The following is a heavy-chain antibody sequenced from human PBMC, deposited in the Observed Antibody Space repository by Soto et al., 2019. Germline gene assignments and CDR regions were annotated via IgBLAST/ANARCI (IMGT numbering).Heavy chain of an antibody. D-gene: IGHD5-12*01. V-gene: IGHV4-39*07. CDR1: GESISSSSYF. J-gene: IGHJ4*02. CDR3: AGCYGYNFPLGH. Sequence: QLQLQESGPGLVRPSETLSLSCSVSGESISSSSYFWGWVRQSPGKGPEWIGSSFFGGATYYNPSLKSRATISVDASKNQLSLNLRSLTAADTAIYYCAGCYGYNFPLGHCGPGTLVVGSS. CDR2: SFFGGAT.